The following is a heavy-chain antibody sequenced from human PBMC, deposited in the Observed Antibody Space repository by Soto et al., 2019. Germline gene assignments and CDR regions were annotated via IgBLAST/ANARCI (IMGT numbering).Heavy chain of an antibody. V-gene: IGHV4-30-4*01. CDR2: IYYSGST. Sequence: PSETLSLTCTVSGGSISSGDYYWSWIRQPPGKGLEWIGYIYYSGSTYYNPSLKSRVTISVDTSKNQFSLKLSSVTAADTAVYYCARSPYDFWSGIWFDPWGQGTLVTVSS. J-gene: IGHJ5*02. D-gene: IGHD3-3*01. CDR1: GGSISSGDYY. CDR3: ARSPYDFWSGIWFDP.